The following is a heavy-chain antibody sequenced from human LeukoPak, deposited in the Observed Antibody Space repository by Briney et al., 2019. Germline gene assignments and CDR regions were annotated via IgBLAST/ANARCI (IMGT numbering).Heavy chain of an antibody. CDR2: ISSSSSYI. V-gene: IGHV3-21*01. CDR3: ARARGFWSGYSDY. CDR1: GFTFSSYS. J-gene: IGHJ4*02. D-gene: IGHD3-3*01. Sequence: GGSLRLSCAASGFTFSSYSMNWVRQAPGKGLEWVSSISSSSSYIYYADSVKGRFTISRDNAKNSLYLQMNSLRAEDTAVYYCARARGFWSGYSDYWGQGTLVTVSS.